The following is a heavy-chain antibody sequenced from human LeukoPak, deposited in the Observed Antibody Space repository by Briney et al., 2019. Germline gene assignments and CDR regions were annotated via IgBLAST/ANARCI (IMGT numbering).Heavy chain of an antibody. CDR3: AKVTWLGGDAFDI. D-gene: IGHD6-19*01. CDR2: IKQDGSEK. CDR1: GFTFSSYW. V-gene: IGHV3-7*01. Sequence: SGGSLRLSCAASGFTFSSYWMSWVRQAPGKGLEWVANIKQDGSEKYYVDSVKGRFTISRDNAKNSLYLQMNSLRAEDTAVYYCAKVTWLGGDAFDIWGQGTMVTVSS. J-gene: IGHJ3*02.